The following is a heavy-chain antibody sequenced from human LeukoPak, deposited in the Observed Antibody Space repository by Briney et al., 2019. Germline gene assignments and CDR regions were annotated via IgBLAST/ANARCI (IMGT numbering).Heavy chain of an antibody. CDR3: ARAQSHCSGGSCYWFDP. Sequence: ASVKVSCKASGYTFTFYYMHWVRQAPGQGLEWMGWINPNSGGTNYAQKFQGWVTMTRDTAISTAYMELSRLRSDDTAVYYCARAQSHCSGGSCYWFDPWGQGTLVTVSS. J-gene: IGHJ5*02. V-gene: IGHV1-2*04. CDR1: GYTFTFYY. D-gene: IGHD2-15*01. CDR2: INPNSGGT.